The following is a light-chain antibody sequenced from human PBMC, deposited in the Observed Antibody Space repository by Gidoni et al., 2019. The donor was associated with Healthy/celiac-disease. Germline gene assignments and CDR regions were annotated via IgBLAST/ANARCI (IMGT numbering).Light chain of an antibody. J-gene: IGLJ2*01. V-gene: IGLV2-23*02. CDR3: CSYAGSSTLV. Sequence: QSALTQPASVSGSPGPSITISCTGTSSDVGSYNLVSWYQQHPGKAPKLMIYEVSKRPSGVSNRFSGSKSGNTASLTISGLQAEDEADYYCCSYAGSSTLVFGGGTKLTV. CDR2: EVS. CDR1: SSDVGSYNL.